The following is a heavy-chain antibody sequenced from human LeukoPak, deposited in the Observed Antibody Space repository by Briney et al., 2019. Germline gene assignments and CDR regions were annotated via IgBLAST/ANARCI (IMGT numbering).Heavy chain of an antibody. V-gene: IGHV3-66*02. J-gene: IGHJ4*02. Sequence: GGSLRLSCEGSGFSARGNYMSWVRQAPGKGLEWVAVVYSGGSTNHADAVKGRFSVSRDNSKDTLYLQMNNLRPEDTGVYFCARDLGWDNVTSFYFWGLGTQVTVSS. D-gene: IGHD2-15*01. CDR2: VYSGGST. CDR3: ARDLGWDNVTSFYF. CDR1: GFSARGNY.